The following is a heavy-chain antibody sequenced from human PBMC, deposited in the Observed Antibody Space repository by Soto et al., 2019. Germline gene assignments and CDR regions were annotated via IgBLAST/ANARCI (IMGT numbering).Heavy chain of an antibody. CDR1: GGTFSTYA. J-gene: IGHJ4*02. V-gene: IGHV1-69*12. CDR3: ASGIQLWLRRINNGYSG. CDR2: IIPMFGTA. Sequence: QVQLVQSGAEVKKPESSVKVSCKAPGGTFSTYAINWVRQAPGQGLEWMGGIIPMFGTANYAQRFQDRVTITADESTNTVYIELSSLRSEDTAVYFCASGIQLWLRRINNGYSGWGQGTLVTVSS. D-gene: IGHD5-18*01.